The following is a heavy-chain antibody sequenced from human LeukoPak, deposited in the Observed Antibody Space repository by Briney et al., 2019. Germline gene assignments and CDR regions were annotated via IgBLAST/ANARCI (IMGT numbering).Heavy chain of an antibody. D-gene: IGHD6-19*01. CDR1: GYTFTSYG. Sequence: AASVKVSCKASGYTFTSYGISWVRQAPGQGLEWMGWISAYNGNTNYAQKLQGRVTMTTDTSTSTAYMELRSLRSDDTAVYYCARGRDRIAVAGTPYFDYWGQETLVTVSS. J-gene: IGHJ4*02. CDR3: ARGRDRIAVAGTPYFDY. V-gene: IGHV1-18*01. CDR2: ISAYNGNT.